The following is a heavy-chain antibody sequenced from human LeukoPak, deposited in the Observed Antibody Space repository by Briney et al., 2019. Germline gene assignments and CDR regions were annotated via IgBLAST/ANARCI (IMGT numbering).Heavy chain of an antibody. CDR2: IWYDGKKQ. V-gene: IGHV3-33*06. Sequence: QPGGSLRLSCAASGFTFSNYAMHWVRQAPGKGLEWVSGIWYDGKKQYYADSVKGRFTISRDNSKNTVYLQMDSLRAEDTAVYYCAKGGGLIASTGIDFWGQGTLVTVSS. J-gene: IGHJ4*02. CDR3: AKGGGLIASTGIDF. CDR1: GFTFSNYA. D-gene: IGHD6-13*01.